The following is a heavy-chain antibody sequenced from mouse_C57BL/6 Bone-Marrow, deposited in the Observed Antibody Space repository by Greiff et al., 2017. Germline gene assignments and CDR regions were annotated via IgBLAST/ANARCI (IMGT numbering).Heavy chain of an antibody. J-gene: IGHJ4*01. Sequence: VQLQQPGAELVRPGSSVKLSCKASGYTFTSYWMDWVKQRPGQGLEWIGNIYPSDSETHYNQKFKDKATLTVDKSSSTDYMQLSRLTSEDSAVYYGARHHYGSSMDYWGQGTSVTVSS. CDR3: ARHHYGSSMDY. V-gene: IGHV1-61*01. CDR1: GYTFTSYW. D-gene: IGHD1-1*01. CDR2: IYPSDSET.